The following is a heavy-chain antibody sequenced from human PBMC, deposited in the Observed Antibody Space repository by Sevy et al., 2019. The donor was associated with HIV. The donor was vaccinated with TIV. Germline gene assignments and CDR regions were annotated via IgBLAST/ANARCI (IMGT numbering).Heavy chain of an antibody. CDR3: ARGWRRCSSTSCYVVSGTHLFDY. CDR2: IGTAGDT. CDR1: GFTFSSYD. J-gene: IGHJ4*02. Sequence: GGCLRLSCAASGFTFSSYDMHWVRQATGKGLEWVSGIGTAGDTYYPGSVKGRFTISRENAKNSLYLQMNSLRAGDTAVYYCARGWRRCSSTSCYVVSGTHLFDYWGQGTLVTVSS. V-gene: IGHV3-13*01. D-gene: IGHD2-2*01.